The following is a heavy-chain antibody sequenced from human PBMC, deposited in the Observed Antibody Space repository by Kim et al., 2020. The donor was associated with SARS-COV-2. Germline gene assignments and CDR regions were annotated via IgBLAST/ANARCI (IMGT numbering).Heavy chain of an antibody. Sequence: GGSLRLSCAASGFTFSSYSMNWVRQAPGKGLEWVSYISSSSSTIYYADSVKGRFTISRDNAKNSLYLQMNSLRAEDTAVYYCARTLWYSSGTRHNAFDIWGQGTMVTISS. D-gene: IGHD3-22*01. CDR3: ARTLWYSSGTRHNAFDI. CDR1: GFTFSSYS. J-gene: IGHJ3*02. CDR2: ISSSSSTI. V-gene: IGHV3-48*04.